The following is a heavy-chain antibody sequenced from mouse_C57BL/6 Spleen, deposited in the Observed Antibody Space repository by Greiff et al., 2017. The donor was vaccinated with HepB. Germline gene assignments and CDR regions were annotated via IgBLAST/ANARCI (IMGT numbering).Heavy chain of an antibody. D-gene: IGHD2-5*01. CDR2: ISSGSSTI. Sequence: EVKVEESGGGLVKPGGSLKLSCAASGFTFSDYGMHWVRQAPEKGLEWVAYISSGSSTIYYADTVKGRFTISRDNAKNTLFLQMTSLRSEDTAMYYCARLSVTTSYYYAMDYWGQGTSVTVSS. J-gene: IGHJ4*01. CDR1: GFTFSDYG. CDR3: ARLSVTTSYYYAMDY. V-gene: IGHV5-17*01.